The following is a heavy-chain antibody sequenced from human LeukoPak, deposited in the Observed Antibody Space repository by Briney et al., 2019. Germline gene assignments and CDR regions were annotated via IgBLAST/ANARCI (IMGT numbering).Heavy chain of an antibody. CDR2: IYYSGST. V-gene: IGHV4-39*01. CDR1: GGSISSSSHY. Sequence: SETLSLTCTVSGGSISSSSHYWGWIRQPPGKGLEWIGSIYYSGSTYYNPSLKSRVTISVDTSKNQFSLKLSSVTAADTAVYYCARSWTDAFDIWGQGTMVTVPS. D-gene: IGHD3/OR15-3a*01. CDR3: ARSWTDAFDI. J-gene: IGHJ3*02.